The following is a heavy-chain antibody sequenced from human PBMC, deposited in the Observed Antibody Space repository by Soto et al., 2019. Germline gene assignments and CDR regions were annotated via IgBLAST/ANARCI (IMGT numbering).Heavy chain of an antibody. Sequence: SETLSLTCTVSGGSISSSSYYWGWIRQPPGKGLEWIGSIYYSGSTYYNPSLKSRVTISVDTSKNQFSLKLSSVTAADTAVYYCARVLRFLEWSNRYYYYYYMDVWGKGTTVTVSS. D-gene: IGHD3-3*01. CDR1: GGSISSSSYY. CDR3: ARVLRFLEWSNRYYYYYYMDV. J-gene: IGHJ6*03. CDR2: IYYSGST. V-gene: IGHV4-39*01.